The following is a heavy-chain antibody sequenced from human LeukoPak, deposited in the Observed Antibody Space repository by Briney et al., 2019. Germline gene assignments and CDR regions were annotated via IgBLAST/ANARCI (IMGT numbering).Heavy chain of an antibody. CDR1: GGSISSYY. V-gene: IGHV4-59*08. J-gene: IGHJ3*02. Sequence: SETLSLTCTVSGGSISSYYWSWIRQPPGKGLEWIGYIYYSGSTNYNPSLKSRVTISVDTSKNQFSLKLSSVTAADTAVYYCASYRGAYNAFDIWGQGTMVTVSS. CDR3: ASYRGAYNAFDI. CDR2: IYYSGST. D-gene: IGHD4-11*01.